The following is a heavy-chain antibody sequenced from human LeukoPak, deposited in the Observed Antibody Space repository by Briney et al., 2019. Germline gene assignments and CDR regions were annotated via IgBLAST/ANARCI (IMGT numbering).Heavy chain of an antibody. V-gene: IGHV6-1*01. D-gene: IGHD7-27*01. J-gene: IGHJ4*02. Sequence: SQTLSLTCAISGDSVSSATWNWIRQSPSRGLEWLGRTYYRSKWYIDYGASVKSRITISPDTSKSQFSLQLNSVTPEDTAVYYCTRAPHHWGSDFWGQGTLVTVSS. CDR2: TYYRSKWYI. CDR1: GDSVSSAT. CDR3: TRAPHHWGSDF.